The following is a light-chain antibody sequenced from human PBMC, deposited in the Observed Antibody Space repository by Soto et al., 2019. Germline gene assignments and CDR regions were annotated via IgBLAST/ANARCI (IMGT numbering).Light chain of an antibody. CDR1: SSDVGDYNY. V-gene: IGLV2-14*01. Sequence: QSVLTQPASVSGSPGQSITIYCTGTSSDVGDYNYVSWYQHHPGRAPKLIIYEVSNRPSGISNRFSGSKSGNTASLTISGLQAEDEADYYCTSYTSDSTEVFGTGTKVTVL. J-gene: IGLJ1*01. CDR2: EVS. CDR3: TSYTSDSTEV.